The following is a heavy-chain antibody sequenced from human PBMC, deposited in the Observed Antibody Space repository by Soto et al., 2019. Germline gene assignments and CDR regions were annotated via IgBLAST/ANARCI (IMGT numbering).Heavy chain of an antibody. CDR2: INAYNGNT. D-gene: IGHD3-16*01. CDR1: GYSFTRYG. J-gene: IGHJ6*02. V-gene: IGHV1-18*01. CDR3: AMVDVYVKSPPQDA. Sequence: QVQLVQSGAEVKNPGASVKVSCKASGYSFTRYGIGWARQAPGQGLEWMGWINAYNGNTNYAQNLQGRVTLTTDTTTTTAYMALATLRSSDTAIYDAAMVDVYVKSPPQDAWGQGTRVTVSS.